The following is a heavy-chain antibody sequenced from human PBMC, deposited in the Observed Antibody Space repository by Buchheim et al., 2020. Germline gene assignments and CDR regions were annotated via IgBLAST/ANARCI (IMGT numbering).Heavy chain of an antibody. CDR2: IKQDGSEK. Sequence: EVQLVESGGGLVQPGGSLRLSCAASGFTFSSYWMSWVRQAPGKGLEWVANIKQDGSEKYYVDSVKGRFTISRETAQNSLYLQMNSLRAEDTAVYYCARESRSLDSSGWYPFDYWGQGTL. V-gene: IGHV3-7*01. CDR3: ARESRSLDSSGWYPFDY. CDR1: GFTFSSYW. D-gene: IGHD6-19*01. J-gene: IGHJ4*02.